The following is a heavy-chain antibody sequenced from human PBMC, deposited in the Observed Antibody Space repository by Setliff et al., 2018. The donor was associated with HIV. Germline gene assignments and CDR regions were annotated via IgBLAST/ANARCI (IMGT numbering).Heavy chain of an antibody. CDR2: VDPEDGEV. V-gene: IGHV1-69-2*01. Sequence: GASVKVSCKTSGYIFTDYYLHWVQQAPGKGLEWMGRVDPEDGEVIYAERFQGRVTITAHTSADTAYMELRSLRSDDTAVYYCARGPEVTTVTNPLTAEYFQHWGQGTPVTVSS. J-gene: IGHJ1*01. CDR1: GYIFTDYY. D-gene: IGHD4-17*01. CDR3: ARGPEVTTVTNPLTAEYFQH.